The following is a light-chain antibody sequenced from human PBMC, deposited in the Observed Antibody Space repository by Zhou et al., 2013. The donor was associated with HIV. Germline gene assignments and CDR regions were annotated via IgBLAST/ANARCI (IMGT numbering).Light chain of an antibody. CDR1: QSISSW. V-gene: IGKV1-5*03. CDR2: KAS. Sequence: DIQMTQSPSTLSASAGDRVTITCRASQSISSWLAWYQQKPGKAPKLLIYKASTLESGVPSRFSGSGSGTGFTPTISSLQPDDFGTYYCQQCNSYPYTFGQGTKLEIK. CDR3: QQCNSYPYT. J-gene: IGKJ2*01.